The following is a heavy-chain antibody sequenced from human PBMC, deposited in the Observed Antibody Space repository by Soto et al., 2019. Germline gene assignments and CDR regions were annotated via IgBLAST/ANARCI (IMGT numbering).Heavy chain of an antibody. CDR3: ARDLGDDYGDSLYYYYGMDV. CDR2: ISSSSSYT. V-gene: IGHV3-11*06. D-gene: IGHD4-17*01. Sequence: PGGSLSLSCAASGFTFSDYYMSWIRQAPGKGLEWVSYISSSSSYTNYADSVKGRFTISRDNAKNSLYLQMNSLRAEDTAVYYCARDLGDDYGDSLYYYYGMDVWGQGTTVTVSS. J-gene: IGHJ6*02. CDR1: GFTFSDYY.